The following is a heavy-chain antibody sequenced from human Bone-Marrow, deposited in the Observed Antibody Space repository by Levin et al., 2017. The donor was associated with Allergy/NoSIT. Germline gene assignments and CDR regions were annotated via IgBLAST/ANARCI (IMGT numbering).Heavy chain of an antibody. CDR1: GFTFSSYS. CDR3: ARASQPTGPQHQPGGGRACYI. Sequence: GESLKISCTASGFTFSSYSMNWVRQAPGKGLEWISYISSSGGSVYYVDSVKGRFTISRDNAKNSLYLQMNSLRDEDTAVYYCARASQPTGPQHQPGGGRACYIWGQGTRVTVSS. V-gene: IGHV3-48*02. CDR2: ISSSGGSV. J-gene: IGHJ3*02. D-gene: IGHD2-8*02.